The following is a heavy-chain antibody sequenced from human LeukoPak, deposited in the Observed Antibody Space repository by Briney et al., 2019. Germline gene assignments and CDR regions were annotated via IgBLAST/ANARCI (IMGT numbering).Heavy chain of an antibody. CDR3: ARDGRYYDISNWFDP. D-gene: IGHD3-9*01. CDR2: IWYDGSNK. J-gene: IGHJ5*02. V-gene: IGHV3-33*08. Sequence: PGGSLRLSCAASGFTFSTYPMHWVRQAPGKGLEWVAVIWYDGSNKYYADSVKGRFTISRDNSKNTLYLQMNSLRAEDTAVYYCARDGRYYDISNWFDPWGQGTLVTVSS. CDR1: GFTFSTYP.